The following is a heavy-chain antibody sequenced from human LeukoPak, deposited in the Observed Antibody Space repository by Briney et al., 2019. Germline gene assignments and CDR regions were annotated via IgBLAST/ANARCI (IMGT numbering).Heavy chain of an antibody. CDR3: AKGKTMVRGVIINYYFDY. V-gene: IGHV3-23*01. CDR2: ISGSGVST. D-gene: IGHD3-10*01. J-gene: IGHJ4*02. CDR1: GFTFSTYS. Sequence: GGSLRLSCAASGFTFSTYSGNWIRQAPGKGLEWVSAISGSGVSTYYADSVKGRFTISRDNSKNTLYLQMNSLRAEDTAVYYCAKGKTMVRGVIINYYFDYWGQGTLVTVSS.